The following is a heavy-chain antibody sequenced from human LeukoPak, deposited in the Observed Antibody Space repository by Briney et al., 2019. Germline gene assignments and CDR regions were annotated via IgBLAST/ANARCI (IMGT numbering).Heavy chain of an antibody. CDR3: ASSTVTRPD. J-gene: IGHJ4*02. CDR1: GGSFSCYY. Sequence: PSETLFLTCAVGGGSFSCYYWSWIRLPPGKGLEWIGEINHSGSTNYNPSLKSQVTISVDTSKNQFSLKLSTVTAADTAVHYCASSTVTRPDWGQGTLVTVSS. D-gene: IGHD4-17*01. V-gene: IGHV4-34*01. CDR2: INHSGST.